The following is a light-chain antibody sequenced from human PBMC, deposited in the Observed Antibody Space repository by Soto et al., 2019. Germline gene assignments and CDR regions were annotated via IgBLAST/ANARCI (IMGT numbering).Light chain of an antibody. Sequence: DIQMTQSPSTLSASVGDRVTITCRSSQSISFWLAWYQQKPGQPPKLLIYDASTLYSGVPSRFSGSRSGTEFTLTISSLQPDDFGSYYCQQYNSFAPYSFGQGTKLEI. CDR2: DAS. CDR3: QQYNSFAPYS. CDR1: QSISFW. V-gene: IGKV1-5*01. J-gene: IGKJ2*03.